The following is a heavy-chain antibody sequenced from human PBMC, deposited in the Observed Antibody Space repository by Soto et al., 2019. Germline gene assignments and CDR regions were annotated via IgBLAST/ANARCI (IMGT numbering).Heavy chain of an antibody. J-gene: IGHJ3*02. CDR3: AKDMGRGGLYYYDSSGYWDGAFDI. CDR2: IRWNSGSI. D-gene: IGHD3-22*01. V-gene: IGHV3-9*01. CDR1: GFTFDDYA. Sequence: GGSLRLSCAASGFTFDDYAMHWVRQAPGKGLAWVSGIRWNSGSIGYADSVKGRFTISRDNAKNSLYLQMNSLRAEDTALYYCAKDMGRGGLYYYDSSGYWDGAFDIWGQGTMVTVSS.